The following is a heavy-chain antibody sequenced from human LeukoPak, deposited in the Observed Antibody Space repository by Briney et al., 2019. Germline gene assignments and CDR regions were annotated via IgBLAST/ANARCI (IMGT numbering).Heavy chain of an antibody. J-gene: IGHJ5*02. V-gene: IGHV1-18*01. D-gene: IGHD2-21*01. CDR1: GYSFTSYG. Sequence: ASVKVSCKASGYSFTSYGITWVRQAPGQGLEWMGWISAYDGNTIYAKKFQGRVIMTTDTTTTTAYMELRNLKSDDTAVYYCARDIHIVVVSSLNWFDPWGQGTLVTVSS. CDR3: ARDIHIVVVSSLNWFDP. CDR2: ISAYDGNT.